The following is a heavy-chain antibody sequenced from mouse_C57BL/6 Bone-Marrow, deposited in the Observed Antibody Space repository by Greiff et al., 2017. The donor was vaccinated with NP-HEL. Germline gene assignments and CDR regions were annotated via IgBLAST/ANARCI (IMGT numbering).Heavy chain of an antibody. CDR2: ISSGGSYT. Sequence: EVKLMESGGDLVKPGGSLKLSCAASGFTFSSYGMSWVLQTPDKRLEWVATISSGGSYTYYPDSVKGRFTISRDNAKNTLYLQMSSLKSEDTAMYYCARGYYGSSYWYFDVWGTGTTVTVSS. CDR1: GFTFSSYG. V-gene: IGHV5-6*01. D-gene: IGHD1-1*01. J-gene: IGHJ1*03. CDR3: ARGYYGSSYWYFDV.